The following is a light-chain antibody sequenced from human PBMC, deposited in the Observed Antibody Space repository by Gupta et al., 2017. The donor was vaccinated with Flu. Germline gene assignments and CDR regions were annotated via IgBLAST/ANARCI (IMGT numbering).Light chain of an antibody. V-gene: IGLV2-23*01. J-gene: IGLJ3*02. CDR2: EGS. Sequence: QSALTQPASVSGSPGQSITISCTGTSSDVGSYNLVSWYQQHPGKAPNLMIYEGSKRPSGVSNRCSGSKSGNTASLTTSGLQAEDEADDYCCSSAGSSTWVFGGGTQMTVL. CDR3: CSSAGSSTWV. CDR1: SSDVGSYNL.